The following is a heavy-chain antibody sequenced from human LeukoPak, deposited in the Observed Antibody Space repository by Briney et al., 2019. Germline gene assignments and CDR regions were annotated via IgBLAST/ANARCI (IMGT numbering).Heavy chain of an antibody. D-gene: IGHD3-10*01. CDR1: GGSISGSFYY. Sequence: SETLSLTCAVSGGSISGSFYYWGWICQPPGRRLEWLGSIFHSGSTYYNPSLKSRVTISVDTSKNQFSLNLISVTAADTALYYCVRDRGVADGWFDPWGQGTLVTVSS. CDR2: IFHSGST. J-gene: IGHJ5*02. V-gene: IGHV4-39*07. CDR3: VRDRGVADGWFDP.